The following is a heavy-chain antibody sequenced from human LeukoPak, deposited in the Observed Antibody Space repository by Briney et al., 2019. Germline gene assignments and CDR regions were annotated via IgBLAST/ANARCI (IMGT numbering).Heavy chain of an antibody. D-gene: IGHD2-2*01. CDR1: GYTFTSYY. Sequence: ASVKVSCKASGYTFTSYYMHWVRQAPGQGLEWMGIINPSGGSTSYAQKFQGRVTMTRDTSISTAYMELSRLRSDDTAVYYCARDGPVYCSSTSCYLPYYYYYYMDVWGKGTTVTVSS. V-gene: IGHV1-46*01. J-gene: IGHJ6*03. CDR2: INPSGGST. CDR3: ARDGPVYCSSTSCYLPYYYYYYMDV.